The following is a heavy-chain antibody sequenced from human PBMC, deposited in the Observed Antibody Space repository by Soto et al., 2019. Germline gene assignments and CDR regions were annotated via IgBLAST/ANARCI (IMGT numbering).Heavy chain of an antibody. J-gene: IGHJ4*02. CDR2: ISTYNGNT. Sequence: ASVKVSCKTSGYTFNTYYISWLRQAPGQGLEWIGWISTYNGNTNYVPKFQGRITMTTDTSTSTAYMELRSLRSDDAALYFCARDTSNYFDFWGQGTPVTGYS. CDR1: GYTFNTYY. D-gene: IGHD2-2*01. CDR3: ARDTSNYFDF. V-gene: IGHV1-18*01.